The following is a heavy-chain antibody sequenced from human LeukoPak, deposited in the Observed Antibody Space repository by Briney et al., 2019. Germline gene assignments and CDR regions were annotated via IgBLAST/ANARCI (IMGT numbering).Heavy chain of an antibody. CDR2: ISYDGSNK. V-gene: IGHV3-30-3*01. D-gene: IGHD3-9*01. Sequence: PGGSLRLSCAASGFTFSSYAMHWVRQAPGKGLEWVAVISYDGSNKYYADSVKGRFTISRDNSKNTLYLQMNSLRAEDTAVYYCARAKYFDWLLYLTAFDYWGQGTLVTVSS. CDR1: GFTFSSYA. CDR3: ARAKYFDWLLYLTAFDY. J-gene: IGHJ4*02.